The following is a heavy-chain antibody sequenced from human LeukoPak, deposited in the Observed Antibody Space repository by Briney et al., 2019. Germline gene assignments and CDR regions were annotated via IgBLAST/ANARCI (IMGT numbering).Heavy chain of an antibody. Sequence: GWSLKLSCAASVFTFSGSAMHWVRQASGKGLEWVGRIRSKANSYATAYAASVKGRFTISRDDSKNTAYLQMNSLKTDDTAVYYCTSGYSGSYYRDYWGQGTLVAVSS. CDR3: TSGYSGSYYRDY. CDR1: VFTFSGSA. J-gene: IGHJ4*02. D-gene: IGHD1-26*01. CDR2: IRSKANSYAT. V-gene: IGHV3-73*01.